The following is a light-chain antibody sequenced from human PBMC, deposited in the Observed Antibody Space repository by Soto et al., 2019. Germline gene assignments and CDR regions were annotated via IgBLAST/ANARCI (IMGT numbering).Light chain of an antibody. V-gene: IGKV1-27*01. Sequence: DIQMTQSPSSLSASVGDRVTITCRASQGISNYLVWYQQKPGKVPKLLIYAASTLQSGVPSRFSRSGSGTAFTLTISSLQPEDVATYYCQNYNGAPWTFGQGTKVEIK. J-gene: IGKJ1*01. CDR2: AAS. CDR3: QNYNGAPWT. CDR1: QGISNY.